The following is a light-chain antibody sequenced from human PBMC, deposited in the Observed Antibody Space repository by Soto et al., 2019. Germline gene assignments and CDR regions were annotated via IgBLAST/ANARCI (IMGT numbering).Light chain of an antibody. CDR2: EVS. J-gene: IGLJ3*02. CDR3: TSYAGSNIWV. Sequence: QSALTQPPSASGSPGQSVTISCTGTSSDVGAYKYVSWYQQYPGKAPQHMIYEVSKRPSGVPDRFSGSKSGNTAPLTVSGLHAEDEADYYCTSYAGSNIWVFGGGTKLTAL. V-gene: IGLV2-8*01. CDR1: SSDVGAYKY.